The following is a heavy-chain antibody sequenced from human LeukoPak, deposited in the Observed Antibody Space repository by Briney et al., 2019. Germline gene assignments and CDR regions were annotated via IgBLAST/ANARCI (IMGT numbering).Heavy chain of an antibody. J-gene: IGHJ3*02. CDR3: ARNYLVVVTTNRNDAFDI. CDR1: GFTFSTYT. CDR2: ISSGSSYI. V-gene: IGHV3-21*04. D-gene: IGHD2-21*02. Sequence: GGSLRLSCTASGFTFSTYTMNWVRQAPGKGLEWVSSISSGSSYIYYADSVKGRFTISRDNTKNSLYLQMNSLRAEDTALYYCARNYLVVVTTNRNDAFDIWGQGTMVTVSS.